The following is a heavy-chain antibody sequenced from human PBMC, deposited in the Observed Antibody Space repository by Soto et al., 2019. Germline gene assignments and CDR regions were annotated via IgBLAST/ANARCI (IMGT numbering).Heavy chain of an antibody. CDR2: ISAYNGNT. CDR1: GYTFTSYG. CDR3: ARVAPNPIAVAKNWYDP. Sequence: ASVKVSCKASGYTFTSYGISWVRQAPGQGLEWMGWISAYNGNTNYAQKLQGRVTMTTDTSTSTAYMELRSLRSDDTAVYYCARVAPNPIAVAKNWYDPWSQGTLVTVSS. J-gene: IGHJ5*02. D-gene: IGHD6-19*01. V-gene: IGHV1-18*01.